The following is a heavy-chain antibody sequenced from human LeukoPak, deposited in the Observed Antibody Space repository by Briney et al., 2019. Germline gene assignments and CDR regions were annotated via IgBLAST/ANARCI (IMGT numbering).Heavy chain of an antibody. CDR2: IKQDGSEK. Sequence: GGSLRLSCAASVLTFSSYWMCWVRQAPGQGLEWVASIKQDGSEKYFVDSVKGRFTISRDNAKNSLYLQMNSLRSEDTAIYYCARDNSVGENAWWFDPWGQGTLVTVSS. V-gene: IGHV3-7*03. CDR3: ARDNSVGENAWWFDP. CDR1: VLTFSSYW. D-gene: IGHD1-26*01. J-gene: IGHJ5*02.